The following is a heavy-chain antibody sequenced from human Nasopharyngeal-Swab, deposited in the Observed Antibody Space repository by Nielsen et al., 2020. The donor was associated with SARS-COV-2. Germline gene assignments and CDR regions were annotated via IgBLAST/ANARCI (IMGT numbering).Heavy chain of an antibody. CDR3: ARAAPHGGFGEWGYYYGMDV. D-gene: IGHD3-10*01. CDR2: ISSSSSYI. V-gene: IGHV3-21*04. J-gene: IGHJ6*02. CDR1: GFTFSSYS. Sequence: GESLKISCAASGFTFSSYSMNWVRQAPGKGLEWVSSISSSSSYIYYADSVKGRFTISRDNAKNSLYLQMNSLRAEDSAVYYCARAAPHGGFGEWGYYYGMDVWGQGTTVTVSS.